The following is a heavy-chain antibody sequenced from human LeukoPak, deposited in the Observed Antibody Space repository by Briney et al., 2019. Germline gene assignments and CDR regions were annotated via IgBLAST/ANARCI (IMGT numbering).Heavy chain of an antibody. CDR1: GFTFSSYA. J-gene: IGHJ6*04. CDR2: ISNNGGNT. D-gene: IGHD2-2*01. CDR3: VKVGVPAAMNFYYGMDV. Sequence: GGSLRLSCSASGFTFSSYAMHWVRQAPGKGLEYVSAISNNGGNTYYADSVKGRFTISRDNSKNTLYLQMSSLRSEDTAVYYCVKVGVPAAMNFYYGMDVWGKGTTVTVSS. V-gene: IGHV3-64D*06.